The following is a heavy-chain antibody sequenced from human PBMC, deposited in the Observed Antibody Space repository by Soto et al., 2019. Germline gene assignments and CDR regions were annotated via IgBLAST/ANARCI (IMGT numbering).Heavy chain of an antibody. D-gene: IGHD3-3*01. CDR1: GWTFTSYG. CDR2: ISAYNGNT. V-gene: IGHV1-18*04. J-gene: IGHJ6*02. CDR3: AREGYDVWSGYPYGMDV. Sequence: GASVKFSCQSSGWTFTSYGIRWVRQAPGQGLEWMGWISAYNGNTNYAQKLQGRVTMTTDTSTSTAYMELRSVRSADTAVYYCAREGYDVWSGYPYGMDVWGQGTTVTVSS.